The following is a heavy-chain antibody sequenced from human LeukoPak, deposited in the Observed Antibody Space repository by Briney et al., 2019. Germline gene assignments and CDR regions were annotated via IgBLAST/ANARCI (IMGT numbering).Heavy chain of an antibody. J-gene: IGHJ4*02. CDR1: GFPFSSYA. CDR3: ARARVGDPTDY. D-gene: IGHD1-26*01. V-gene: IGHV3-74*01. CDR2: VHGDGSNI. Sequence: GGSLRLSCAASGFPFSSYAMYWVRQAPGKGLVWVSRVHGDGSNIGYADSVRGRFTISRDNAKNTLYLQMNSLRPEDTAVYYCARARVGDPTDYWGQGTLVTVSS.